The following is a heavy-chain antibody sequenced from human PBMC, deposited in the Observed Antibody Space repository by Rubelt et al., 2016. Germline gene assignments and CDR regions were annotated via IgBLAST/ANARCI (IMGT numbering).Heavy chain of an antibody. CDR2: ISAYNSNT. CDR1: YG. D-gene: IGHD6-6*01. V-gene: IGHV1-18*01. CDR3: ARDLLAYSSSSGGYNWFDP. Sequence: YGISWVRQAPGQGLEWMGWISAYNSNTNYAQKLQGRVTMTTDTSTSTAYMELRSLRSDDTAVYYCARDLLAYSSSSGGYNWFDPWGQGTLVTVSS. J-gene: IGHJ5*02.